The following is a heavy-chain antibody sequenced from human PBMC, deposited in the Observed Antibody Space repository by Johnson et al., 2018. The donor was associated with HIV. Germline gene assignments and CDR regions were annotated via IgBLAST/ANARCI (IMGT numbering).Heavy chain of an antibody. D-gene: IGHD6-19*01. CDR3: ANGGKYSSGWYESAFDI. Sequence: QVQLVESGGGVVQPGGSLRLSCAASGITFSASAMHWIRQAPGKGLQWVSFISYDGANKDYADTVKGRFTISRDNSKNTLYLQMNSLRAEDTAVYYCANGGKYSSGWYESAFDIWGQGTMVTVSS. J-gene: IGHJ3*02. CDR2: ISYDGANK. CDR1: GITFSASA. V-gene: IGHV3-30*07.